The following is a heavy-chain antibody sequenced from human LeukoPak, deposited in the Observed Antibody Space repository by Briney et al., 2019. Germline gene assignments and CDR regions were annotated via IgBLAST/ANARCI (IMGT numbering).Heavy chain of an antibody. CDR1: GGSFSSYA. J-gene: IGHJ4*02. Sequence: GASVKVSCKASGGSFSSYAISWVRQAPGQGLEWMGGIIPIFGTANYAQKFQGRVTITADKSTSTAYMELSSLRSEDTAVYYCARTERFGPGYFDYWGQGTLVTVSS. D-gene: IGHD3-10*01. CDR3: ARTERFGPGYFDY. CDR2: IIPIFGTA. V-gene: IGHV1-69*06.